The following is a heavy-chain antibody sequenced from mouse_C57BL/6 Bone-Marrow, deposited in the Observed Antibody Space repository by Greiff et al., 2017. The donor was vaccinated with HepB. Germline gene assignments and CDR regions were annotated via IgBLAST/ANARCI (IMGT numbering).Heavy chain of an antibody. CDR2: ITHSGET. V-gene: IGHV12-3*01. D-gene: IGHD4-1*01. CDR3: AGENWYYLDY. Sequence: QVQLKESGPGLVKPSQSLFLTCSIPGFPITSGYYWIWIRQSPGKPLEWMGYITHSGETFYNPSLQSPISITREPSKNQFFLQLNSVTTEETAIYYCAGENWYYLDYWGQGTTLTVSS. J-gene: IGHJ2*01. CDR1: GFPITSGYY.